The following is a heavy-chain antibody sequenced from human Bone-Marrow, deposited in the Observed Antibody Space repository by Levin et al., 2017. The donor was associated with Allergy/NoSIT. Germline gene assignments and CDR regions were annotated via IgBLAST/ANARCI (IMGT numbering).Heavy chain of an antibody. CDR3: ARARQRVVVPAASWFDP. D-gene: IGHD2-2*01. CDR1: GGSISSYY. V-gene: IGHV4-59*01. J-gene: IGHJ5*02. CDR2: IYYSGST. Sequence: SETLSLTCTVSGGSISSYYWSWIRQPPGKGLEWIGYIYYSGSTNYNPSLKSRVTISVDTSKNQFSLKLSSVTAADTAVYYCARARQRVVVPAASWFDPWGQGTLVTVSS.